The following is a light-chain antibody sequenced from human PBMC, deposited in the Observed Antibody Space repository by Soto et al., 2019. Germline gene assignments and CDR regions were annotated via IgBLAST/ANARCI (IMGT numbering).Light chain of an antibody. CDR1: SSNIGAGYD. Sequence: QSVLTQPPSVSGAPGQRVTISCTGSSSNIGAGYDVNWYQQLPGTVPRLLIYESNIRPSGVPDRFSGSKSDTSASLAITVLQTEDEADYYCQSFDSSLTVWMFGGGTKVTVL. J-gene: IGLJ3*02. CDR2: ESN. V-gene: IGLV1-40*01. CDR3: QSFDSSLTVWM.